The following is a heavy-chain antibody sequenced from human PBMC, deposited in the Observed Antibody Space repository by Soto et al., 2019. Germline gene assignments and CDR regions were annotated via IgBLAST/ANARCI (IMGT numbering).Heavy chain of an antibody. V-gene: IGHV1-18*01. D-gene: IGHD3-16*01. CDR3: ARVDVYVTTSPQDV. Sequence: QVQLVQSGAEVKNPGASVKVSCKASGYTFTRYGIGWARQAPGQGLEWMGWINTYNGNTNYAQDVQGRVTLTTDTSTSTAYMELRSLRSNDTAIYYCARVDVYVTTSPQDVWGQGTTVIVSS. CDR2: INTYNGNT. J-gene: IGHJ6*02. CDR1: GYTFTRYG.